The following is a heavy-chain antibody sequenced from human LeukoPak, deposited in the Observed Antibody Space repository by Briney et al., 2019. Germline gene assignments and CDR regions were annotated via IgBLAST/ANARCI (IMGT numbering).Heavy chain of an antibody. CDR3: ARGPTNGNDY. Sequence: ASVKVSCKASGYTFTSYGISWVRQASGQGLEWMGWIVPDSGGTIYAQKFQGRVTMTRDKSISTVYIELSRLTSDDTAVYYCARGPTNGNDYWGQGTLVTVSS. D-gene: IGHD1-26*01. CDR1: GYTFTSYG. J-gene: IGHJ4*02. CDR2: IVPDSGGT. V-gene: IGHV1-2*02.